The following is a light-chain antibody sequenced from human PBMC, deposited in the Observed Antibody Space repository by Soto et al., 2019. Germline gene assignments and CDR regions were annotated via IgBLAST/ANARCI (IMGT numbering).Light chain of an antibody. CDR1: QSISSW. J-gene: IGKJ2*01. CDR3: QQYNSYALT. CDR2: DAA. V-gene: IGKV1-5*01. Sequence: DIQMTQSPSTLSASVGDRVTITCRASQSISSWLAWYQQKPGNAPKLLIYDAASLESGVPSRFSGSGSGTEFTLTLSSLQPEDFATYYCQQYNSYALTFGQGTKREIK.